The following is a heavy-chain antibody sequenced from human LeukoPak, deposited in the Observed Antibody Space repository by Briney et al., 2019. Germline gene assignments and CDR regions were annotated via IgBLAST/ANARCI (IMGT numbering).Heavy chain of an antibody. J-gene: IGHJ4*02. Sequence: GESLKISCKGSGYSFSSYWIGWVRQMPGKGLEWMGIVYPGDSDTRYSPSFQGQVTISADKSISTAYLQWSSLKASDTAMYYCARAGRGIAAMILGFEYWGQGTLVTVSS. CDR1: GYSFSSYW. D-gene: IGHD5-12*01. CDR2: VYPGDSDT. V-gene: IGHV5-51*01. CDR3: ARAGRGIAAMILGFEY.